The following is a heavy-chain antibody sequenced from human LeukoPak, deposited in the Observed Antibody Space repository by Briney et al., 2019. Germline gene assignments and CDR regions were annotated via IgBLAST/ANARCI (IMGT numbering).Heavy chain of an antibody. Sequence: GGSLRLSCVASGFIFSTCGLHWVRQSLGRGLEWVAVIWYDGSQRYYADSVKGRFTISRDDSQNTIYLQMDSLRAEDTAVYYCATSSPRNYFDHWGQGTLVTVSS. V-gene: IGHV3-33*01. CDR2: IWYDGSQR. J-gene: IGHJ4*02. CDR3: ATSSPRNYFDH. CDR1: GFIFSTCG. D-gene: IGHD1-14*01.